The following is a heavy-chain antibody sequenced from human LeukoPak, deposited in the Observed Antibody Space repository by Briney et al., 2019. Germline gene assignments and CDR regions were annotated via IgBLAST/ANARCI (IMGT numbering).Heavy chain of an antibody. CDR1: GYTLTSYG. Sequence: ASVKVSCKASGYTLTSYGISRVRQAPGQGLEWMGWISAYNGNTNYAQKLQGRVTMTTDTSTSTAYMELRSLRSDDTAVYYCARTVLLWFGDNWFDPWGQGTLVTVSS. CDR3: ARTVLLWFGDNWFDP. J-gene: IGHJ5*02. CDR2: ISAYNGNT. V-gene: IGHV1-18*01. D-gene: IGHD3-10*01.